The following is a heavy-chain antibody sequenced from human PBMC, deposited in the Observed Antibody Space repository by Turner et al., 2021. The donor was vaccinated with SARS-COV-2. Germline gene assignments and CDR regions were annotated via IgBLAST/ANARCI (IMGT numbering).Heavy chain of an antibody. CDR2: ISYDGSNK. V-gene: IGHV3-30-3*01. J-gene: IGHJ4*02. Sequence: QVQLVESGGGVVQPGRSLRVSCAGTGFTVSNYAMHWVRQAPGKGLEWVAVISYDGSNKYYADPVKGRFTISRDNSKNSLYLQMNSLRAEDTAVYYCARVGTKGSTEQWGQGTLVTVSS. D-gene: IGHD1-1*01. CDR3: ARVGTKGSTEQ. CDR1: GFTVSNYA.